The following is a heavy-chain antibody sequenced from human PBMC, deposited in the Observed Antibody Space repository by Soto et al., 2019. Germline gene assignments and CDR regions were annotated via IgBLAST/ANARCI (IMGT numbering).Heavy chain of an antibody. CDR2: INHSGST. CDR1: GGSFSGYY. V-gene: IGHV4-34*01. J-gene: IGHJ3*02. Sequence: SETLSLTCTVYGGSFSGYYWSWIRKPPGKGLEWIGEINHSGSTNYNPSLKSRVTISVDTSKNQFSLKLSSVTAADTAVYYCARDSTTVINHDAFDIWGQGTMVTVSS. D-gene: IGHD4-17*01. CDR3: ARDSTTVINHDAFDI.